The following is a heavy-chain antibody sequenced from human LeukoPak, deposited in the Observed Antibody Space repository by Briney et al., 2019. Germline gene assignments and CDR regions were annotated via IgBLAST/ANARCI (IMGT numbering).Heavy chain of an antibody. J-gene: IGHJ4*02. V-gene: IGHV3-7*01. CDR1: EFSFKNYW. D-gene: IGHD4-17*01. Sequence: GGSLRLSCAASEFSFKNYWMSWVRQAPGKGQEWVANIQQDGSNKFYADSVKGRFTISRDNARKSLYLQMNSLRPDDTAVYYCATQSYGLFAYWGQGTLVTVSS. CDR2: IQQDGSNK. CDR3: ATQSYGLFAY.